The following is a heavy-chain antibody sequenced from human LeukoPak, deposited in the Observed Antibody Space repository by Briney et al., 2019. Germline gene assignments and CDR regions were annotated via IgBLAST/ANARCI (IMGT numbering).Heavy chain of an antibody. CDR2: ITGSGGST. Sequence: GGSLRLSCAASGFTFSSYAMSWVRQAPGKGLEWVSAITGSGGSTYYADSVRGRFTISRDNSKNTLYLQMNSLRAEDTAVYYCARARSSYGYGDAFDIWGQGTMVTVSS. CDR3: ARARSSYGYGDAFDI. D-gene: IGHD5-18*01. J-gene: IGHJ3*02. CDR1: GFTFSSYA. V-gene: IGHV3-23*01.